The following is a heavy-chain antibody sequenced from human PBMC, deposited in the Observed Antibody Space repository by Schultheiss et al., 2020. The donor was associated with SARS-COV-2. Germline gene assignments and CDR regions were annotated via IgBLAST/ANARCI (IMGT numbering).Heavy chain of an antibody. Sequence: GGSLRLSCAASGFTFSSYSMNWVRQAPGKGLEWVSYISSSSSYIYYADSVKGRFTISRDNAKNSLYLQMNSLRAEDTAVYYCARDRGCSSTSCYNYYYYGMDVWGQGTTVTVSS. CDR1: GFTFSSYS. CDR3: ARDRGCSSTSCYNYYYYGMDV. D-gene: IGHD2-2*02. J-gene: IGHJ6*02. CDR2: ISSSSSYI. V-gene: IGHV3-21*05.